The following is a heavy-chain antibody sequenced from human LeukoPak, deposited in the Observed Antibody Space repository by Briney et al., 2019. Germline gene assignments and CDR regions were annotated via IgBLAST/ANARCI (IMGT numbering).Heavy chain of an antibody. CDR3: ARDRDIVVVPAAIPFYYYYGMDV. CDR2: INSGGSGA. Sequence: GGSLRLSCAASGFAFSSNWMHWVRQTPGKGLVWVSRINSGGSGASYAASVEGRFTISRDNAKNSLYLQMNSLRAEDTAVYYCARDRDIVVVPAAIPFYYYYGMDVWGQGTTVTVSS. J-gene: IGHJ6*02. CDR1: GFAFSSNW. D-gene: IGHD2-2*02. V-gene: IGHV3-74*01.